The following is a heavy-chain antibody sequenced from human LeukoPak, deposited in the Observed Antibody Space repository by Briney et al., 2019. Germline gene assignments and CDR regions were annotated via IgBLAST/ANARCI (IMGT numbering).Heavy chain of an antibody. CDR1: GGTFNNYA. J-gene: IGHJ6*03. V-gene: IGHV1-69*06. CDR2: IIPIFTTA. CDR3: AREDIAAAGWGYYYYYYMDV. D-gene: IGHD6-13*01. Sequence: ASVTVSFKASGGTFNNYAISWVRQAPGQGLEWVGGIIPIFTTANYAQKFQGRVTITADKSTSTAYMELSSLRAEDTAVYYCAREDIAAAGWGYYYYYYMDVWGKGTTVTVSS.